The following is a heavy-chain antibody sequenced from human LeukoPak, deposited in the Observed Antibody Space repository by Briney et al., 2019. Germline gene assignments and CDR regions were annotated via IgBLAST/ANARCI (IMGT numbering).Heavy chain of an antibody. V-gene: IGHV4-38-2*01. CDR2: IYHSGST. CDR3: ARRRVTDYSYAFDI. J-gene: IGHJ3*02. Sequence: KPSETLSLTCAVSDYSISSGYYWGWIRQPPGKGLEWIGSIYHSGSTYYNPSLKSRVTISVDTSKNQFSLKLSSVTAADTAVYYCARRRVTDYSYAFDIWGQGTMVTVSS. D-gene: IGHD2-21*02. CDR1: DYSISSGYY.